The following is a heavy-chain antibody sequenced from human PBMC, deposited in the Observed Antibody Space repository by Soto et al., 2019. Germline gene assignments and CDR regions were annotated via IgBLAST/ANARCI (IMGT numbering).Heavy chain of an antibody. CDR2: IRKDGSAR. Sequence: EVQLVESGGGLVHPGGSLRLSCEASGFAFGSSWMTWVRQAPGKGLEWVANIRKDGSARSSLDSVTSRFTMSRDNAKNSLYLQMDSQRAEDSGLYSCARDVSTGSSSLYLDAFDIWGQWTMVTVSS. CDR1: GFAFGSSW. V-gene: IGHV3-7*05. CDR3: ARDVSTGSSSLYLDAFDI. D-gene: IGHD6-13*01. J-gene: IGHJ3*02.